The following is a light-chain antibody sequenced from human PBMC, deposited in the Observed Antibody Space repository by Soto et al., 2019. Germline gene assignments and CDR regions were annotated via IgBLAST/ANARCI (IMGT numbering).Light chain of an antibody. CDR3: QQHNGWPLT. Sequence: EIVMTQSPATLSVSPGERATLSCRASQSISSNLAWYQQKPGQAPRLLMFRTSSRATGFPARFSGSGSGTEFNLTISSLEPEDFAVYYCQQHNGWPLTFGGGTKVEI. J-gene: IGKJ4*01. CDR2: RTS. CDR1: QSISSN. V-gene: IGKV3-15*01.